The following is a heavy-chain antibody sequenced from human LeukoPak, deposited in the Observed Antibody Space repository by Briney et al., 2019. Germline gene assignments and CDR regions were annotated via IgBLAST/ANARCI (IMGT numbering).Heavy chain of an antibody. Sequence: SETLSLTCTVSGYSITRGYYWGWIRQPPGKGLEWIGGIYHSGSTYYNPSLKSRVAISVDTSKNQFSLKLNSVTAADTAVYYCARSGPYYYHYVDVWGKGTTVTVSS. CDR1: GYSITRGYY. V-gene: IGHV4-38-2*02. J-gene: IGHJ6*03. D-gene: IGHD3-10*01. CDR2: IYHSGST. CDR3: ARSGPYYYHYVDV.